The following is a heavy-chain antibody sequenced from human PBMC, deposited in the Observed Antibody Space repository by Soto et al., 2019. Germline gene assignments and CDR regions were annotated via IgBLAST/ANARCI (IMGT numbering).Heavy chain of an antibody. J-gene: IGHJ6*03. CDR1: GGSISSSSYY. CDR2: IYYSGST. Sequence: SETLSLTCTVSGGSISSSSYYWGWIRQPPGKGLEWIGSIYYSGSTYYNPSLKSRVTISVDTSKNQFSLKLSSVTAADTAVYYCARHWRGYCTNGVCWDPYYYYYMDVWGKGTTVTVSS. D-gene: IGHD2-8*01. V-gene: IGHV4-39*01. CDR3: ARHWRGYCTNGVCWDPYYYYYMDV.